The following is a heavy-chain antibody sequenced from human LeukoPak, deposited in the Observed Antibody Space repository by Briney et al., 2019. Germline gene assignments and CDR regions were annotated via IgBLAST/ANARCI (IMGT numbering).Heavy chain of an antibody. V-gene: IGHV3-7*01. Sequence: GGSLRLSCAASGFTFSSYWMSWVRQAPGKGLEWVANIKQDGSEKYYVDSVKGRFTISRDNAKNSLYLQMNSLRAEDTAVYYCSRAPAHYYDSSDYYYVGESYFDYWGQGTLVTVSS. CDR2: IKQDGSEK. D-gene: IGHD3-22*01. J-gene: IGHJ4*02. CDR3: SRAPAHYYDSSDYYYVGESYFDY. CDR1: GFTFSSYW.